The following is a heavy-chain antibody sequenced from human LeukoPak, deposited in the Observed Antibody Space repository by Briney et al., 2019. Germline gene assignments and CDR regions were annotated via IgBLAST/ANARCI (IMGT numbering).Heavy chain of an antibody. CDR2: IDASGNP. D-gene: IGHD3-10*01. CDR3: ARDQPTMVRGVTTGMDV. CDR1: GDSISSGTYY. V-gene: IGHV4-61*02. Sequence: PSETLSLTCTVSGDSISSGTYYWSWIRQPAGKGLEWIGRIDASGNPNYNPSLRSRLTMSVDTSKNQFSLKLSSVTAADTAVYYCARDQPTMVRGVTTGMDVWGQGTTVTVSS. J-gene: IGHJ6*02.